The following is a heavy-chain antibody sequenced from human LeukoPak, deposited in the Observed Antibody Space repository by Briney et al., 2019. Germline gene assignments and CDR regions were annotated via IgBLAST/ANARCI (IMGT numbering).Heavy chain of an antibody. V-gene: IGHV1-69*13. CDR1: GYTFTSYG. CDR2: IIPIFGTA. J-gene: IGHJ5*02. CDR3: ARGVTARYCSSTSCHWRAWFDP. Sequence: SVKVSCKAPGYTFTSYGISWVRQAPGQGLEWIGGIIPIFGTANYAQKFQGRVTITADESTSTVYMELSSLRSEDTAVYYCARGVTARYCSSTSCHWRAWFDPWGQGTLVTVSS. D-gene: IGHD2-2*01.